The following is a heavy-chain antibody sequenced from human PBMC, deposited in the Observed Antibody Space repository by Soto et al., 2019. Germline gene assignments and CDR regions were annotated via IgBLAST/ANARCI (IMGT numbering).Heavy chain of an antibody. CDR1: GYTFSDYY. J-gene: IGHJ4*02. CDR3: AREPATAKPEGVDF. Sequence: QVQLVQAGAEVRKPGASVKVSCKASGYTFSDYYIHWVRQAPGQGLEWMGWINPNSVGTKYAPKFQGGVTMTRDTSITTAYMELSRLRSGDTAVYYCAREPATAKPEGVDFWGQGTLVTVSS. CDR2: INPNSVGT. V-gene: IGHV1-2*02. D-gene: IGHD1-1*01.